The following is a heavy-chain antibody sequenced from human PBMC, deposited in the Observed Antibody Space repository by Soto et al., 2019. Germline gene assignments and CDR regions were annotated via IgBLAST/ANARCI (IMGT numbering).Heavy chain of an antibody. CDR3: AKDRHDSSGSPFDY. CDR2: ISYDGSNK. CDR1: GFTFSSYG. D-gene: IGHD3-22*01. Sequence: QVQLVESGGGVVQPGRSLRLSCAASGFTFSSYGMHWVRQAPGKGLEWVAVISYDGSNKYYADSVKGRFTISRDNSKNTLYLQMNSLRAEDTAVYYCAKDRHDSSGSPFDYWGQSTLVTVSS. V-gene: IGHV3-30*18. J-gene: IGHJ4*02.